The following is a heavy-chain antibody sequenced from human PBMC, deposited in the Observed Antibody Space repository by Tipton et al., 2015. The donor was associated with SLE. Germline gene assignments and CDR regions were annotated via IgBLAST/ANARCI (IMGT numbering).Heavy chain of an antibody. CDR3: AKPLAIGGY. Sequence: SLRLSCAASGFTFGSYAMSWVRQAPGKGLEWVSIISGIDGSTYYADSVKGRFTISRDNSKNTLYLQMNSLRAEDTAIYYCAKPLAIGGYWGQGTLVTVSS. CDR1: GFTFGSYA. V-gene: IGHV3-23*01. D-gene: IGHD3-16*01. J-gene: IGHJ4*02. CDR2: ISGIDGST.